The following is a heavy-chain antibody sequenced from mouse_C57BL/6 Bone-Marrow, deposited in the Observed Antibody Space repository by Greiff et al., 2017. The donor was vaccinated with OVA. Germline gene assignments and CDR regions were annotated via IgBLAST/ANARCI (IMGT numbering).Heavy chain of an antibody. Sequence: VKLMESGAELARPGASVKLSCKASGYTFTSYGISWVKQRTGQGLEWIGEIYPRSGNTYYNEKFKGKATLTADKSSSTAYMELRSLTSEDSAVYFCARTDYYGSRNVGGPWYFDVWGTGTTVTVSS. CDR3: ARTDYYGSRNVGGPWYFDV. CDR2: IYPRSGNT. D-gene: IGHD1-1*01. J-gene: IGHJ1*03. CDR1: GYTFTSYG. V-gene: IGHV1-81*01.